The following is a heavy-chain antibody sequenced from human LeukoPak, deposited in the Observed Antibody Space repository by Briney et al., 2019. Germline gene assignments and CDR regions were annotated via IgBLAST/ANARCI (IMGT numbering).Heavy chain of an antibody. CDR1: GGSISTFY. CDR2: IYHSGST. D-gene: IGHD5-12*01. CDR3: ARDGYSGSDAL. Sequence: SGTPSLTCTVSGGSISTFYWSWIRQPPGKGLEGIGYIYHSGSTNYNPSLKSRVTISVDTSQNQFYLKLSSVTAADTAVYYCARDGYSGSDALWGQGTLVTVSS. J-gene: IGHJ4*02. V-gene: IGHV4-59*01.